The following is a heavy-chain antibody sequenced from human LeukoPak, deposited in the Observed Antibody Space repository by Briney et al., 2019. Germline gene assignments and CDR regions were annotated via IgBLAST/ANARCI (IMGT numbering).Heavy chain of an antibody. CDR3: ARRKTYYDFWSGYPNWFDP. Sequence: SETLSLTCAVSGGSISSSNWWSWVRQPPGKGLEWIGEINHSGSTNYNPSPKSRVTISVDTSKNQFSLKLSSVTAADTAVYYCARRKTYYDFWSGYPNWFDPWGQGTLVTVSS. D-gene: IGHD3-3*01. J-gene: IGHJ5*02. CDR2: INHSGST. CDR1: GGSISSSNW. V-gene: IGHV4-4*02.